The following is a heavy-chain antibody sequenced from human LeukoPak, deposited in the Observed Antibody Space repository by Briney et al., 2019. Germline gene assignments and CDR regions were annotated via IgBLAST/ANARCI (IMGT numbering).Heavy chain of an antibody. CDR1: GGSISSGGYY. J-gene: IGHJ4*02. V-gene: IGHV4-31*03. D-gene: IGHD3-9*01. CDR2: IYYSGST. CDR3: ARGFNDILTGYRFDY. Sequence: IPSETLSLTCTVSGGSISSGGYYWSWIRQHPGKGLEWIGYIYYSGSTYYNPSLKSRVTISVDTSKNQFSLKLSSVIAADTAVYYCARGFNDILTGYRFDYWGQGTLVTVSS.